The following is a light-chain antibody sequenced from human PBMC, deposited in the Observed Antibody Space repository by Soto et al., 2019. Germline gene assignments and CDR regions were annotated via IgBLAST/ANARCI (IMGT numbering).Light chain of an antibody. J-gene: IGKJ1*01. CDR3: QHYHSYSEA. CDR1: QTISSW. V-gene: IGKV1-5*03. CDR2: KAS. Sequence: DIQMTQTPSTLSRAVGDRVTITCRASQTISSWLAWYQQKPGKAPKLLIYKASTLKSGVPSRFSRSGSGTEFTLTISSLQPDDFASYYCQHYHSYSEAVGKGTKVDSK.